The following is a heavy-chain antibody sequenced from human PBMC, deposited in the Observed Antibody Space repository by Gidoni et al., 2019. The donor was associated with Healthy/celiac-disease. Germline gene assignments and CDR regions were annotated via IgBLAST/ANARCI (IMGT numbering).Heavy chain of an antibody. Sequence: QLQLQESGPGLVKPSETLSLTCTVSGGSISRSSYYWGWIRQPPGKGLAWIGRIYYSGSPYYNPSLQSRVTISVDTSKNQFSLKLSSVTAADTAVYYCASGVAVAGTGYYYYGMDVWGQGTTVTVSX. D-gene: IGHD6-19*01. V-gene: IGHV4-39*01. CDR2: IYYSGSP. CDR3: ASGVAVAGTGYYYYGMDV. J-gene: IGHJ6*02. CDR1: GGSISRSSYY.